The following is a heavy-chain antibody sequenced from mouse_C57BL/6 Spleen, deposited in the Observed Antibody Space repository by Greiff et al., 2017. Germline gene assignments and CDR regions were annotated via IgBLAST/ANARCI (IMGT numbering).Heavy chain of an antibody. V-gene: IGHV14-4*01. J-gene: IGHJ3*01. D-gene: IGHD3-2*02. CDR3: TTLDSSGYWFAY. CDR2: IYPENGDT. CDR1: GFNIKDDY. Sequence: EVQLQESGAELVRPGASVKLSCTASGFNIKDDYMHWVKQRPEQGLEWIGWIYPENGDTEYASKFQGKATITADTSSNTAYLQISSLTSEDTAVYYCTTLDSSGYWFAYWGQGTLVTVSA.